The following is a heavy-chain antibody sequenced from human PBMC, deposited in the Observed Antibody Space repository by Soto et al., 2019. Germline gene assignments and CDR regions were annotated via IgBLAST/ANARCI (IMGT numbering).Heavy chain of an antibody. V-gene: IGHV4-4*02. J-gene: IGHJ6*03. Sequence: SETLSLTCAVSSGSISSSNWWSWVRQPPGKGLEWIGEIYHSGSTNYNPSLKSRVTISVDKSKNQFSLKLSSVTAADTAVYYCARAITYYYGSGSLDYYYYYMDVWGKGTTVTVSS. CDR1: SGSISSSNW. D-gene: IGHD3-10*01. CDR2: IYHSGST. CDR3: ARAITYYYGSGSLDYYYYYMDV.